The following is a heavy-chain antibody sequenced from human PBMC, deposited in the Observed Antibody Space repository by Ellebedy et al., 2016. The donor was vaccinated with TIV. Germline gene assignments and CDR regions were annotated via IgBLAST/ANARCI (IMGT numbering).Heavy chain of an antibody. CDR2: IDHSGST. CDR1: GGSFSGFY. CDR3: AGTAVAATRGIDS. J-gene: IGHJ4*02. Sequence: SETLSLTCAVYGGSFSGFYWTWIRQPPGKGLEWIGEIDHSGSTNYNPSLKSRVTISVDTSKNQFSLKLTSVTAADTAVYYCAGTAVAATRGIDSWGQGSRVTVSS. D-gene: IGHD6-19*01. V-gene: IGHV4-34*01.